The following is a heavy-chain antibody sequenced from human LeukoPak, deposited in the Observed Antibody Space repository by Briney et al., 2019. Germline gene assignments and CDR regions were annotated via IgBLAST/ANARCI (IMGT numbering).Heavy chain of an antibody. J-gene: IGHJ4*02. CDR1: GFSFSAHA. CDR3: ARGVTMIVVGPLDY. CDR2: ISGSGYST. D-gene: IGHD3-22*01. Sequence: GGSLRLSCAASGFSFSAHAMSWVRQAPGRGLEWVSAISGSGYSTYYADSVKGRFTISRDNAKNSLYLQMNSLRAEDTAVYYCARGVTMIVVGPLDYWGQGTLVTVSS. V-gene: IGHV3-23*01.